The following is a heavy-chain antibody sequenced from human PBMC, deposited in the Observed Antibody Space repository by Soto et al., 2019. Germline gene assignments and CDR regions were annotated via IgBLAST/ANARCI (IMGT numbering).Heavy chain of an antibody. CDR1: GASITSFS. D-gene: IGHD6-13*01. CDR3: ARDMYSRQNWFDP. CDR2: VFYSGRT. J-gene: IGHJ5*02. V-gene: IGHV4-59*13. Sequence: NLSETLSLTCSVSGASITSFSWSWIRQSPDKGLEWIGYVFYSGRTTYNPSLKSRVTLSIDKSKNQFSLKLTSVTAADTAIYFCARDMYSRQNWFDPWGQGTVGT.